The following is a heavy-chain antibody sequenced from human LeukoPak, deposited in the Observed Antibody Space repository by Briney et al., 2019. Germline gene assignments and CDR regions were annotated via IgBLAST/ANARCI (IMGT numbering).Heavy chain of an antibody. D-gene: IGHD1-26*01. Sequence: GGSLRLSCAASGFTFSSYGMHWVRQAPGKGLEWVAVISYDGSNKYYADSVKGRFTISRDNSKNTLYLQMNSLRAEDTAVYYCAKDLLGSLDYWGQGTLVNVSS. CDR2: ISYDGSNK. V-gene: IGHV3-30*18. CDR1: GFTFSSYG. CDR3: AKDLLGSLDY. J-gene: IGHJ4*02.